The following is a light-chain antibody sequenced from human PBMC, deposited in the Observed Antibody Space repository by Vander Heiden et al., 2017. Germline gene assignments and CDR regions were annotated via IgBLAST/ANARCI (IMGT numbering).Light chain of an antibody. CDR3: SSYGGSNNWV. Sequence: QSALTQPPSASGSPGPSVAIPCTGTSSDVGGYNSVSWYQQHPGKGPKLVIYEVNKRPSGVPDRFSGAKSGNTASLTVSGLQAEDEADYYCSSYGGSNNWVFGGGTKLTVL. V-gene: IGLV2-8*01. J-gene: IGLJ3*02. CDR1: SSDVGGYNS. CDR2: EVN.